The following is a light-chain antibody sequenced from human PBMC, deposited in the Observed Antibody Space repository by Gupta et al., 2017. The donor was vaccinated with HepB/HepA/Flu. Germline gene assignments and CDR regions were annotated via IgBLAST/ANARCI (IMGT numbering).Light chain of an antibody. V-gene: IGLV1-44*01. J-gene: IGLJ2*01. CDR2: NNN. CDR3: AAWDDSLNGVL. Sequence: QSVLTQPPSASGTPGQRVTISCSGSRSNIGSNTVNWYQQLPGTAPKVLIYNNNERPSGVPDRFSGSKSGTSASLAISGLQSDDEADYYCAAWDDSLNGVLFGGGTKLTVL. CDR1: RSNIGSNT.